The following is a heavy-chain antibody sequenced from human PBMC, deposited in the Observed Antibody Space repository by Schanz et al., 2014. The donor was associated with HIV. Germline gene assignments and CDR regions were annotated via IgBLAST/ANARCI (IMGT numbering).Heavy chain of an antibody. CDR2: IIPIFDTT. CDR3: ARTYTGDWSTGAD. V-gene: IGHV1-69*06. D-gene: IGHD2-21*02. J-gene: IGHJ4*02. Sequence: QVQLVQSGAEVKKPGSSVKVSCKASGGTFSRSAISWGRQAPGQGLEWRGGIIPIFDTTNYAQKFQGRVTITADKSTSTVYMDLSSLRSEDTAVYYCARTYTGDWSTGADWGQGPLVTVSS. CDR1: GGTFSRSA.